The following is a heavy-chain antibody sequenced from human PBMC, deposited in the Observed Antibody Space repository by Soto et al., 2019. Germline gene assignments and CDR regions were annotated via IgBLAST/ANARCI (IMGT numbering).Heavy chain of an antibody. J-gene: IGHJ5*02. V-gene: IGHV1-18*01. CDR2: INVYNGNT. D-gene: IGHD3-10*02. Sequence: QVQLVQSGAEVKRPGASVKDYCKASGYTFTRYGISWMGPAPGQELEWMGCINVYNGNTNYAQKFQGRVPMIKETTTRTAYIELRRPRTYATAGCYSARDTLWELFGESKWRVPWVNGTMVTVSS. CDR1: GYTFTRYG. CDR3: ARDTLWELFGESKWRVP.